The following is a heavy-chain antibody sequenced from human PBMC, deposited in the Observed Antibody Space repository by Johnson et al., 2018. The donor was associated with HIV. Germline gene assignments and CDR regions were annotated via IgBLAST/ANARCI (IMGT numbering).Heavy chain of an antibody. CDR1: RFTVSSNY. CDR3: AREGNYYDSSSHAFDI. J-gene: IGHJ3*02. Sequence: QVQLVESGGGLVQPGGSLRLSCAASRFTVSSNYMTWVRQAPGKGLEWVAVISYDGSNKYYADSVKGRFTISRDNSKNTLYLQMNSLRAEDTAVYYCAREGNYYDSSSHAFDIWGQGTMVTVSS. CDR2: ISYDGSNK. V-gene: IGHV3-30-3*01. D-gene: IGHD3-22*01.